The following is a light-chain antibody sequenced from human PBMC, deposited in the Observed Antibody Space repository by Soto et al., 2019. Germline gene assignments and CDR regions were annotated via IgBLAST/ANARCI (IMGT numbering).Light chain of an antibody. CDR3: CSYAGSSTSVV. Sequence: QSVLTQPASVSGSPGQSITISCTGTSSDVGSYHLVSWYQQHPGKAPKLIIYEASKRPSGVSNRFSGSKSGNTASLTISGLQAEDEADYYCCSYAGSSTSVVFGGGTKLTVL. CDR2: EAS. V-gene: IGLV2-23*01. CDR1: SSDVGSYHL. J-gene: IGLJ2*01.